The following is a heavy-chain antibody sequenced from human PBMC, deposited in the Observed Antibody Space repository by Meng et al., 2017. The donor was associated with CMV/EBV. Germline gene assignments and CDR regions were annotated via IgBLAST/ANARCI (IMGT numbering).Heavy chain of an antibody. CDR2: IRYDGSNK. CDR1: GFTLSSYG. V-gene: IGHV3-30*02. Sequence: GESLKISCAASGFTLSSYGMHWVRQAPGKGLEWVAFIRYDGSNKYYADSVKGRFTISRDNSKNTLYLQMNSLRAEDTAVYYCAKDTIFGVDLNYYGMDVWGQGTTVTVSS. D-gene: IGHD3-3*01. J-gene: IGHJ6*02. CDR3: AKDTIFGVDLNYYGMDV.